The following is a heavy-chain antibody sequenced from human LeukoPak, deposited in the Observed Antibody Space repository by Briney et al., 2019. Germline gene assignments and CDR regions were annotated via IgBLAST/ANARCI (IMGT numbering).Heavy chain of an antibody. CDR3: AKYYYGSGSPGDWFDP. Sequence: GGSLRLPCAASGFTFTSYAMSWVRQPPGTGLEWVSTISAGGGSTYYADSVKGRFTISRDTSKNTLYLQMNRLRADDTAVYYCAKYYYGSGSPGDWFDPWGQGTLVTVSS. D-gene: IGHD3-10*01. CDR1: GFTFTSYA. J-gene: IGHJ5*02. V-gene: IGHV3-23*01. CDR2: ISAGGGST.